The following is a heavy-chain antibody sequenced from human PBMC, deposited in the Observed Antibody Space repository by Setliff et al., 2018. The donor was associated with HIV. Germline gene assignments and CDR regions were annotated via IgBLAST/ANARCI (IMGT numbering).Heavy chain of an antibody. CDR2: VYPSDGTA. V-gene: IGHV1-46*01. Sequence: ASVKVSCKASGYTFTSYYMHWVRQAPGQGLEWMGMVYPSDGTANYAQKFQGRVTITTDESTSTAYMELSSLRSEDTAVYYCARDSSLVDTAMVTTLDAFDIWGQGTMVTVSS. D-gene: IGHD5-18*01. CDR3: ARDSSLVDTAMVTTLDAFDI. J-gene: IGHJ3*02. CDR1: GYTFTSYY.